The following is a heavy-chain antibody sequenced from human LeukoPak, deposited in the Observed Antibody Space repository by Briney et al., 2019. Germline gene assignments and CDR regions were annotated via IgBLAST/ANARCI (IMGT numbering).Heavy chain of an antibody. J-gene: IGHJ4*02. CDR2: ISGSGGSA. CDR1: GFTFSSYA. V-gene: IGHV3-23*01. CDR3: APARGYAYFDY. Sequence: GGSLRLSCAASGFTFSSYAMNWVRQAPGKGLEWVSVISGSGGSAYYADSVKGRFTISRDNSKNTLYLQMNSLRAEDTAVYYCAPARGYAYFDYWGQGTLVTVSS. D-gene: IGHD2-2*01.